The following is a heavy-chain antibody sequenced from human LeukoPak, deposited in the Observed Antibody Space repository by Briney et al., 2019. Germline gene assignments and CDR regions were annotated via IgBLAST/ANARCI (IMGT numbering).Heavy chain of an antibody. CDR3: AGPRRPHSSSSLRDAFDI. Sequence: GESLKISCKGSGYSFTSYWIGWVRQMPGKGLEWMGIIYPGDSDTRYSPSFQGQVTISADKSISTAYLQWSSLKASDTAMYYCAGPRRPHSSSSLRDAFDIWGQGTMVTVSS. D-gene: IGHD6-6*01. CDR1: GYSFTSYW. J-gene: IGHJ3*02. V-gene: IGHV5-51*01. CDR2: IYPGDSDT.